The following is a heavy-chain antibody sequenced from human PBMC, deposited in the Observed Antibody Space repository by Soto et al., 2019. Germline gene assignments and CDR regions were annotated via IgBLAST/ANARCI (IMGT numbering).Heavy chain of an antibody. V-gene: IGHV3-48*03. J-gene: IGHJ6*02. CDR3: ARGPLTYFGMDV. CDR2: ISTSSSSI. D-gene: IGHD3-9*01. Sequence: GGSLRLSCTGSGFSFSSYEMNWVRQAPGKGLEWASYISTSSSSIYYADSVKGRFTISRDNAKNSLYLQMNSLRAEDTAVYYCARGPLTYFGMDVWGQGTTVTVSS. CDR1: GFSFSSYE.